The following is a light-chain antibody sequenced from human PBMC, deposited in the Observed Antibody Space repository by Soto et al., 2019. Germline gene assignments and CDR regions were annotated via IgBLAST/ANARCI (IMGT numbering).Light chain of an antibody. Sequence: QSALTQPPSVPGSPGQSVTISCTGTSTDFVSYNRVSWYQQPPGTAPKLIIYEASNRPSGVPDRFSGSKSGNTASLTISGLQAADEADYYCSLYTSENTYVFGTGTKATVL. CDR2: EAS. J-gene: IGLJ1*01. V-gene: IGLV2-18*01. CDR1: STDFVSYNR. CDR3: SLYTSENTYV.